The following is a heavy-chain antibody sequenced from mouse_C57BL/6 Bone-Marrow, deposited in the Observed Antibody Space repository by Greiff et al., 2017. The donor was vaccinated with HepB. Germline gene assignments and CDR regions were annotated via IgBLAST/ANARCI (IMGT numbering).Heavy chain of an antibody. CDR3: ARNGRSSGHYFDY. V-gene: IGHV2-2*01. CDR1: GFSLTSYG. Sequence: QVQLQQSGPGLVQPSQSLSITCTVSGFSLTSYGVHWVRQSPGKGLEWLGVIWSGGSTDYNAAFISRLSISKDNSKSQVFFKKNSLQADDTAIYYCARNGRSSGHYFDYWGQGTTLTVSS. J-gene: IGHJ2*01. D-gene: IGHD3-2*02. CDR2: IWSGGST.